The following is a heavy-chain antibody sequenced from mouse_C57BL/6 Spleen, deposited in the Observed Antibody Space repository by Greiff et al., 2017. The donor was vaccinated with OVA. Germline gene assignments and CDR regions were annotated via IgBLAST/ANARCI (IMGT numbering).Heavy chain of an antibody. CDR2: INPSSGYT. V-gene: IGHV1-7*01. CDR3: ARYLVLPGDYFDD. Sequence: QVQLQQSGADLAKPGASVKLSCKASGYTFTSYWMHWVKQRPGQGLEWIGYINPSSGYTKYNQKFKDKATLTADKSSSTAYMQLSSLTYEDSAVYYCARYLVLPGDYFDDWGQGTTLTVSS. CDR1: GYTFTSYW. J-gene: IGHJ2*01. D-gene: IGHD2-10*02.